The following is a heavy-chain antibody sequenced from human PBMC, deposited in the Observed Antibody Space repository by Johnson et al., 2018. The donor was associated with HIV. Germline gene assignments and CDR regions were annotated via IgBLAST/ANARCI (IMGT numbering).Heavy chain of an antibody. CDR1: GFTFSSYG. J-gene: IGHJ3*02. CDR3: ARGPWAFDI. Sequence: QMLLVESGGGVVQPGRSLRLSCAASGFTFSSYGMHWVRQAPGKGLEWVAIISYDGSNTYYADSVKGRFTISRDNSKDTLYLQMNSLRAGDTAVYYCARGPWAFDIWGQGTMVTVSS. V-gene: IGHV3-30*03. CDR2: ISYDGSNT.